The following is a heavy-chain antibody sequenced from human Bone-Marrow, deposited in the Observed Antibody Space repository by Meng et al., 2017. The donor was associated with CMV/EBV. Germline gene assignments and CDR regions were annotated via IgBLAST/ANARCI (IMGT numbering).Heavy chain of an antibody. V-gene: IGHV1-46*01. CDR1: GYTFTNYY. J-gene: IGHJ4*02. CDR2: FNPSSGAT. Sequence: ASVKVSCKASGYTFTNYYLHWVRQAPGQGLEWMGFFNPSSGATSYAQKFQGRVTLTGDTSTSTVYMERSSLRSDDTAVYYCASTYYTSSGFCGFPYDYWGQGTLVTVSS. CDR3: ASTYYTSSGFCGFPYDY. D-gene: IGHD3-22*01.